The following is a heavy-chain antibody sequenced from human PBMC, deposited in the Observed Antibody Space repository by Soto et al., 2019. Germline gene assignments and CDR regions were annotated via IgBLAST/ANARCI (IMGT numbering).Heavy chain of an antibody. CDR3: AKDGSHNFDY. CDR2: MSYDGSNE. D-gene: IGHD1-26*01. CDR1: GFTFSHYA. J-gene: IGHJ4*02. Sequence: QVQLVESGGGVVQPGRSLRLSCAASGFTFSHYAMHWVRQAPGKGLEWVALMSYDGSNEYYADSVKGRFTISRDNYKYPLYLQMNSLRAEDTAVYYCAKDGSHNFDYWGQGTLVTVSS. V-gene: IGHV3-30*18.